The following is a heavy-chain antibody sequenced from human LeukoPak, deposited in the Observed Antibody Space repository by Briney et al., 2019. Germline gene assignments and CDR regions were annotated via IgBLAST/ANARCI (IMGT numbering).Heavy chain of an antibody. CDR3: ARRWYSSGYLDY. CDR2: TYFSGST. J-gene: IGHJ4*02. V-gene: IGHV4-39*01. Sequence: PSETLSLTCTVSGGSISSSSYFWGWIRQPPGKGLEWIGSTYFSGSTYYNPSLKSRVTISVDTSKNQFSLKLSSVTAADTAVYYCARRWYSSGYLDYWGQGTLVTVSS. D-gene: IGHD3-22*01. CDR1: GGSISSSSYF.